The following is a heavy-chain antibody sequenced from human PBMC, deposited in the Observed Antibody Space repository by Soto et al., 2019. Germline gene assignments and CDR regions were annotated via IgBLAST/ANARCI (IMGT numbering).Heavy chain of an antibody. CDR3: ARDSWQQRGHYYYYYDMDV. J-gene: IGHJ6*04. Sequence: SETLSLTCTVSGGSISSYYWSWIRQPPGKGLEWIGYIHYSGSTNYNPSLKSRVTISLDTSKNQFSLKLSSVTAADTAVYYCARDSWQQRGHYYYYYDMDVWGKGTTVTVS. CDR1: GGSISSYY. V-gene: IGHV4-59*01. D-gene: IGHD6-13*01. CDR2: IHYSGST.